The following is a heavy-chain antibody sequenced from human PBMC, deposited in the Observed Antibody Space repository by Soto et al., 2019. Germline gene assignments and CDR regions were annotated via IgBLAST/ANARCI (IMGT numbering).Heavy chain of an antibody. V-gene: IGHV3-21*01. Sequence: EVQLVESGGGLGKPGESLRLSCAASGFTLSSHTMNWVRQAPGKGLEWVSSISSDSSYKYYTDSVKGRFTVSRDNAKNSLYLQMDSLRADDTAVYYCARGYCTRTSCYIGGFYYYGMDVWGQGTTVTVSS. J-gene: IGHJ6*02. CDR3: ARGYCTRTSCYIGGFYYYGMDV. CDR2: ISSDSSYK. D-gene: IGHD2-2*01. CDR1: GFTLSSHT.